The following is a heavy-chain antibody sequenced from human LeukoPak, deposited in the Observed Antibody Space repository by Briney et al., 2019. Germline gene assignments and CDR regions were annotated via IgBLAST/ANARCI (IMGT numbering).Heavy chain of an antibody. J-gene: IGHJ4*02. D-gene: IGHD1-26*01. Sequence: SGGTLRLSCAASGFIFSNYGMHSVRQAPGQGLEWVTFIRYDGGTKYYADTVSGRFTISRDNSKNILYLQMDSLRPEDTAVYYCARGGVVGGTTYRYFDYWGRGTLVTVSS. CDR3: ARGGVVGGTTYRYFDY. V-gene: IGHV3-30*02. CDR1: GFIFSNYG. CDR2: IRYDGGTK.